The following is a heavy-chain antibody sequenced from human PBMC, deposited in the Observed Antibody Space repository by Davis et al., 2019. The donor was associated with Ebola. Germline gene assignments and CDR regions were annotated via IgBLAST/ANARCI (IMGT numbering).Heavy chain of an antibody. J-gene: IGHJ6*03. CDR3: ASSGRSSSWSIYYYYYMDV. V-gene: IGHV4-34*01. D-gene: IGHD6-13*01. CDR2: INHSGST. Sequence: PGGSLRLSCAVYGGSFSGYYWSWIRQPPGKGLEWIGEINHSGSTNYNPSLKSRVTISVDTSKNQFSLKLSSVTAADTAVYYCASSGRSSSWSIYYYYYMDVWGKGTTVTVSS. CDR1: GGSFSGYY.